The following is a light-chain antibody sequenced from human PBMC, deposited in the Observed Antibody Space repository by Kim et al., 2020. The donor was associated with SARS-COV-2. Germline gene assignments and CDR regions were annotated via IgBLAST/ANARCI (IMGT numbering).Light chain of an antibody. Sequence: QSALTQPRSVSGSPGQSVTISCTGTSGDIGGYNYVSWYQHHPGKAPKLMIYDVNKWPSGVPDRFSGSKSGNTASLTISGLQADDEADYYCCSYAGRYTFVFGGGTQPTVL. J-gene: IGLJ2*01. V-gene: IGLV2-11*01. CDR3: CSYAGRYTFV. CDR2: DVN. CDR1: SGDIGGYNY.